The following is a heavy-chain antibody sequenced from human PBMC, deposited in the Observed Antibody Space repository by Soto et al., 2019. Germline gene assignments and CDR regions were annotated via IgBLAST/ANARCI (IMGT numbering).Heavy chain of an antibody. D-gene: IGHD3-10*01. CDR2: IANAGTDS. CDR1: GFTLSGRS. V-gene: IGHV3-74*01. J-gene: IGHJ6*04. Sequence: EVQLVESGGGLVQPGGSLRLSCAASGFTLSGRSMHWVRQAPGKGLVWVSGIANAGTDSTYADSVKGRVTSSRDNAKNMLYLQMNSLRVEDTAVYYCARGWFGPDVWGKGTTVTVSS. CDR3: ARGWFGPDV.